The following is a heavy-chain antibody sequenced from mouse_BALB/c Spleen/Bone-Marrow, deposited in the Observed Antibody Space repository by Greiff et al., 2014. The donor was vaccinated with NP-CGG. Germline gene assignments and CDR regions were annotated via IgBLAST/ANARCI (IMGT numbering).Heavy chain of an antibody. CDR1: GFTFSDYY. CDR3: ARDRGVQGYAMDY. D-gene: IGHD2-14*01. J-gene: IGHJ4*01. V-gene: IGHV5-4*02. CDR2: ISDGGIYS. Sequence: EVKLMESGGGLVKPGGSLKLSCAASGFTFSDYYMYWVRQTPEKRLEWVATISDGGIYSYYPDSVRGRFTISRDNAKNNLYLQMSSLKSEDTAMYYWARDRGVQGYAMDYWGQGTSVTVSS.